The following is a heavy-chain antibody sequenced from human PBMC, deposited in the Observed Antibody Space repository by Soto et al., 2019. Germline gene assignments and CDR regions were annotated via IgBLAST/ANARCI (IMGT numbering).Heavy chain of an antibody. D-gene: IGHD3-10*02. CDR1: GGSISSYY. J-gene: IGHJ6*02. V-gene: IGHV4-59*01. CDR2: IYYSGST. Sequence: PSETLSLTCTVSGGSISSYYWSWIRQPPGKGLEWIGYIYYSGSTNYDPSLKSRVTISVDTSKNQFSLKLSSATAADTAVYYCARYVYGMDVWGQGTTVTVSS. CDR3: ARYVYGMDV.